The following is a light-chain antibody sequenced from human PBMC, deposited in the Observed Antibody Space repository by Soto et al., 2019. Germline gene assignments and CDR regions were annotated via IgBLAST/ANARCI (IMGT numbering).Light chain of an antibody. Sequence: IQMTQSPSTLSGSVGGRVTITCRASQTISSWLAWYQQKPGKAPNLLIYTASTLKSGVPSRFSGSGSGTEFTLTISSLQPDDFATYYCQQYNSYSSFGQGTKVDIK. CDR3: QQYNSYSS. J-gene: IGKJ1*01. CDR1: QTISSW. V-gene: IGKV1-5*03. CDR2: TAS.